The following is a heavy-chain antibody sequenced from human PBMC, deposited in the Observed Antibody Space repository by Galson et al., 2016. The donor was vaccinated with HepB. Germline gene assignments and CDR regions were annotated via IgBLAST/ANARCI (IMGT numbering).Heavy chain of an antibody. CDR1: GYTFTSYG. V-gene: IGHV1-18*01. J-gene: IGHJ3*01. CDR2: ISAYNGKT. Sequence: QSGAEVKKPGESLKISCKASGYTFTSYGVNWVRQAPGQRLEWMGWISAYNGKTNYAQKVQGRVSMTTDTSTSTAYMELRSLRSDDKAVYYCARARVGDYDCFDLWGQGTMVIVSS. CDR3: ARARVGDYDCFDL. D-gene: IGHD4-17*01.